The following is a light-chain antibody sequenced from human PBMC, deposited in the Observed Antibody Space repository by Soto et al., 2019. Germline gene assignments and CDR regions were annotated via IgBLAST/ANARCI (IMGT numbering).Light chain of an antibody. CDR2: AAS. J-gene: IGKJ3*01. Sequence: DIQMTQSPSSLSASVGDRVTITCRTSQGVSNYLAWYQQKPGKVPKLLIYAASTLQSGVPSRFSGSGSGTDFTLTISGLQPEDVATYYCQKYNSALFTFGPGTKVDIK. V-gene: IGKV1-27*01. CDR3: QKYNSALFT. CDR1: QGVSNY.